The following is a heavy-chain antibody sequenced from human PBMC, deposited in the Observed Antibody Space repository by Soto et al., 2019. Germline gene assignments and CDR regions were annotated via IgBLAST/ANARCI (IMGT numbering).Heavy chain of an antibody. J-gene: IGHJ5*02. CDR2: INPNSGGT. CDR3: ARGFSYYYDSSGLSPDRNWFDP. V-gene: IGHV1-2*04. CDR1: GYTFTGYY. Sequence: GASVKVSCKASGYTFTGYYMHWVRQAPGQGLEWMGWINPNSGGTNYAQKFQGWVTMTRDTSISTAYMELSRLRSDDTAVYYCARGFSYYYDSSGLSPDRNWFDPWGQGTLVTVSS. D-gene: IGHD3-22*01.